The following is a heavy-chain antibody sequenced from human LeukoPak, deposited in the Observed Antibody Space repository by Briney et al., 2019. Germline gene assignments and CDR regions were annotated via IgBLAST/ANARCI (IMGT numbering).Heavy chain of an antibody. CDR2: ISGSGGST. V-gene: IGHV3-23*01. J-gene: IGHJ6*02. Sequence: EGSLRLSCAASGFTFSSYAMSWVRQAPGKGLEWVSAISGSGGSTYYADSVKGRFTISRDNSKNTLYLQMNSLRAEDTAVYYCAKAKGWRYYDFWSGYPLGMDVWGQGTTVTVSS. D-gene: IGHD3-3*01. CDR3: AKAKGWRYYDFWSGYPLGMDV. CDR1: GFTFSSYA.